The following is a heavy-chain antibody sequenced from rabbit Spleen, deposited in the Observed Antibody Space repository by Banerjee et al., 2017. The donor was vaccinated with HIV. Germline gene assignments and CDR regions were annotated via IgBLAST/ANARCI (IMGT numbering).Heavy chain of an antibody. D-gene: IGHD8-1*01. V-gene: IGHV1S45*01. J-gene: IGHJ6*01. Sequence: QEQLEESGGGLVKPEGSLTLTCKASGFDFSTSAINWVRQAPGKGLEWIACIEAGSSGFTYFASWAKGRFTISKTSSTTVTLQMTSLTAADTATYFCARDTGTSFSTYGMDLWGPGTLVTVS. CDR1: GFDFSTSA. CDR2: IEAGSSGFT. CDR3: ARDTGTSFSTYGMDL.